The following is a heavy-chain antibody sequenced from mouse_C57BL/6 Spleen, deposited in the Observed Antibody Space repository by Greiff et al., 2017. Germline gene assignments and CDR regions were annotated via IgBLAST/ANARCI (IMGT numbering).Heavy chain of an antibody. CDR1: GYTFTDYY. D-gene: IGHD2-1*01. J-gene: IGHJ1*03. CDR2: INPYNGGT. V-gene: IGHV1-19*01. Sequence: EVQLQQSGPVLVKPGASVKMSCKASGYTFTDYYMNWVKQSHGKSLEWIGVINPYNGGTSYNQKFKGKATLTVDKSSSTAYMELNSLTSEDSAVYYCARFGNYEYFDVWGTGTTVTVSS. CDR3: ARFGNYEYFDV.